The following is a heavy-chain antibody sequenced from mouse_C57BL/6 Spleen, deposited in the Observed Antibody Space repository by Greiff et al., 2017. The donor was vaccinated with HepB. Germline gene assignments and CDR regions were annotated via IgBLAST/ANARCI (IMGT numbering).Heavy chain of an antibody. Sequence: QVQLQQSGTELVKPGASVKLSCKASGYTFTSYWMHWVKQRPGQGLEWIGNINPSNGGTNYNEKFKSKATMTVDKSSSTAYMQRSSLQSEDSAVYYCARSGRVTKAWFAYWGQGTLVTVSA. CDR1: GYTFTSYW. V-gene: IGHV1-53*01. CDR2: INPSNGGT. CDR3: ARSGRVTKAWFAY. D-gene: IGHD2-2*01. J-gene: IGHJ3*01.